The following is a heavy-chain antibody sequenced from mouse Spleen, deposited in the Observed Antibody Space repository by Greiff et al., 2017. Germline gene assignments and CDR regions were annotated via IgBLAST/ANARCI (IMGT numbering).Heavy chain of an antibody. V-gene: IGHV5-17*01. Sequence: EVQLVESGGGLVKPGGSLKLSCAASGFTFSDYGMHWVRQAPEKGLEWVAYISSGSGTIYYADTVKGRFTIPRDNAKNTLFRQMTSLRSEDTAMYYCARGPGYDVDYWGQGTTLTVSS. CDR2: ISSGSGTI. CDR1: GFTFSDYG. J-gene: IGHJ2*01. CDR3: ARGPGYDVDY. D-gene: IGHD2-2*01.